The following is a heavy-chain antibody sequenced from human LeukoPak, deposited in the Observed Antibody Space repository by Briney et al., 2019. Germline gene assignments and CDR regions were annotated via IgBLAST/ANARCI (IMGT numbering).Heavy chain of an antibody. Sequence: SETLSLTCTVSGGSISSYYWSWIRQPPGKGLEWIGYIYYSGSTNYNPSLKSQVTISVDTSKNQFSLKLSSVTAADTAVYYCARAGGESNYGFDYWGQGTLVTVSS. V-gene: IGHV4-59*01. CDR3: ARAGGESNYGFDY. CDR1: GGSISSYY. J-gene: IGHJ4*02. D-gene: IGHD4-11*01. CDR2: IYYSGST.